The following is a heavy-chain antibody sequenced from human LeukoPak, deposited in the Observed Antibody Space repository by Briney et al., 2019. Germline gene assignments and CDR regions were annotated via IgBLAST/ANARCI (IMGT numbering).Heavy chain of an antibody. D-gene: IGHD2-2*01. J-gene: IGHJ6*03. CDR1: GFTFSSYA. Sequence: GGSLRLSCAASGFTFSSYAMSWVRQAPGKGLEWVSAISGSGGSTYYADSVKGRFTISRDNSKNTLYLQMNSLRAEDTAVYYCAKRDGYCSSTSCLYYYYMDVWGKGTTVTVSS. CDR2: ISGSGGST. CDR3: AKRDGYCSSTSCLYYYYMDV. V-gene: IGHV3-23*01.